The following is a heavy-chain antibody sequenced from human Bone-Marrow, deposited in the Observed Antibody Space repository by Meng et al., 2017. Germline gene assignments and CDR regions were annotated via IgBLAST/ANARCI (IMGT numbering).Heavy chain of an antibody. J-gene: IGHJ4*02. CDR1: GVSISSTNW. Sequence: QVQQPESVPGLVKPSGTLSLTDAFAGVSISSTNWWGWVRQPPGKGLEWIGEIHQDGYTNYSPSLKSRVTISVDKSRNQFSLKLNSVTAADTAVYYCARLGPPIAAGDPFDYWGQGTLVTVSS. CDR2: IHQDGYT. CDR3: ARLGPPIAAGDPFDY. D-gene: IGHD6-13*01. V-gene: IGHV4-4*02.